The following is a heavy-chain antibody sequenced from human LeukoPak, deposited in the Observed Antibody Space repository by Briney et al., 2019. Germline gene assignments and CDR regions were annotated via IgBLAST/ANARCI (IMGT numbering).Heavy chain of an antibody. CDR1: GFTFSGHW. V-gene: IGHV3-74*03. CDR3: VRDETLWTLDW. D-gene: IGHD1-1*01. Sequence: PAGGSLRLSCAASGFTFSGHWIHWVRHAPGMGLVWVSRINERGTDSMYAESVKGRFTISRDNAKNTVYLQMNSLRAEDTAVYYCVRDETLWTLDWWGQGTLVSVSS. CDR2: INERGTDS. J-gene: IGHJ4*02.